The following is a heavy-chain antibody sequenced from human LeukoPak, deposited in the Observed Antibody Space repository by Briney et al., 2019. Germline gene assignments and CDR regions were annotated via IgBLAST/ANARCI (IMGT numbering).Heavy chain of an antibody. CDR2: INPSGGST. Sequence: ASVKVSCKASGYTFTSYYMHWVRQAPGQGLEWMGIINPSGGSTSYAQKFQGRVTMTRDMSTSTVYMELSSLRSEDTAVYYCARDPAPGIAAAGFYYFDYWGQGTLVTASS. CDR1: GYTFTSYY. V-gene: IGHV1-46*01. D-gene: IGHD6-13*01. CDR3: ARDPAPGIAAAGFYYFDY. J-gene: IGHJ4*02.